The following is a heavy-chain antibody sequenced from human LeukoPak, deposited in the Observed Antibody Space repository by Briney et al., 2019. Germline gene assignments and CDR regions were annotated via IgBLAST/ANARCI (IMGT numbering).Heavy chain of an antibody. Sequence: AGGSLRLSCAASGFTFSSYAMSWVRQAPGTGLEWVSSISGSGGSTYYADSVKGRFTISRDNSKNTLYLQMNSLRAEDTAVYYCAKDLQNPGASRHFQYWGQGTLVTVSS. CDR1: GFTFSSYA. D-gene: IGHD4/OR15-4a*01. CDR2: ISGSGGST. V-gene: IGHV3-23*01. CDR3: AKDLQNPGASRHFQY. J-gene: IGHJ1*01.